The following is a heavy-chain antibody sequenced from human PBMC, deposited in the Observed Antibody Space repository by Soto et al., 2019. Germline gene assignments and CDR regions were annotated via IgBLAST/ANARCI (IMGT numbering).Heavy chain of an antibody. CDR1: GFTFSSYG. Sequence: GGSLRLSCAASGFTFSSYGMHWVRQAPGKGLEWVAVISYDGSNKYYADSVKGRFTISRDNSKNTLYLQMNSLRAEDTAVYYCAKGGHYYDSSGYSDFDYWGQGTLVTVSA. J-gene: IGHJ4*02. CDR3: AKGGHYYDSSGYSDFDY. D-gene: IGHD3-22*01. V-gene: IGHV3-30*18. CDR2: ISYDGSNK.